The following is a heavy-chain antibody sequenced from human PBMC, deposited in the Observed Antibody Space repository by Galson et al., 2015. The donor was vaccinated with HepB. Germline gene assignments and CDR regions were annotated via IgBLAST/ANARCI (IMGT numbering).Heavy chain of an antibody. CDR3: ARPKRSRQVAGDFEY. D-gene: IGHD6-19*01. CDR1: GDSIRTGNFY. V-gene: IGHV4-39*01. J-gene: IGHJ4*02. Sequence: LSLTCTVSGDSIRTGNFYWGWLRQPPGKGLEWIVSMSYSGSTYYNPSLKSRITISEDTSKNQFSSKLRFATAADTAVYYWARPKRSRQVAGDFEYWGLGTLVTV. CDR2: MSYSGST.